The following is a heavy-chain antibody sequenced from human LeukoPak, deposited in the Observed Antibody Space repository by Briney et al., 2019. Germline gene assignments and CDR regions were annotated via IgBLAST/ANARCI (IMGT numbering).Heavy chain of an antibody. V-gene: IGHV4-59*01. D-gene: IGHD6-6*01. J-gene: IGHJ6*02. CDR3: ARDNKGSSSGYYGMDV. CDR1: GGSISGYY. CDR2: IYYSGST. Sequence: TDTLSLTCTVSGGSISGYYWSWIRQPPGKGPEWIGYIYYSGSTNYNPSLKSRVTISVDTSKNQFSLKLSSVTAADTAVYYCARDNKGSSSGYYGMDVWGQGTTVTVSS.